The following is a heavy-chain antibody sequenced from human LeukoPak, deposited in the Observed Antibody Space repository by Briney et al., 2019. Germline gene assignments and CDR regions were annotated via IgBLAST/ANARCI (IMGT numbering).Heavy chain of an antibody. CDR2: IYYSGSP. V-gene: IGHV4-39*01. CDR3: ARLGSFTKTYYFDY. D-gene: IGHD3-10*01. CDR1: GGPISSSSYY. Sequence: SETLSLTCTVSGGPISSSSYYWGWIRQPPGKGLEYIGSIYYSGSPYYSPPLKSRVTISVDTSKNQFSLKLSSVTAADTAVYYCARLGSFTKTYYFDYWGQGTLVTVSS. J-gene: IGHJ4*02.